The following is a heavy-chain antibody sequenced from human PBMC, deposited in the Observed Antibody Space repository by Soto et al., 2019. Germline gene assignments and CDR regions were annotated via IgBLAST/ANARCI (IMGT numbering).Heavy chain of an antibody. J-gene: IGHJ5*02. D-gene: IGHD1-26*01. CDR1: GYNFNSYT. CDR3: AIVVGALGHWFDP. Sequence: QVQLVQSGAEVKKPGASVKVSCKASGYNFNSYTISWVRQAPGQGLEWMGRISAYNGNTNYAQKLQGRVTMPTDTSTRTAYMELSSLRSDDTAVYHCAIVVGALGHWFDPWGQGNLVTVSS. CDR2: ISAYNGNT. V-gene: IGHV1-18*01.